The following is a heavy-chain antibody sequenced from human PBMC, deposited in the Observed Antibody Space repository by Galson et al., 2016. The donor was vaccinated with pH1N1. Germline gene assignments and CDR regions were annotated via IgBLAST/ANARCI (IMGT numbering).Heavy chain of an antibody. D-gene: IGHD3-10*01. CDR3: AAGSGRSDFDY. Sequence: SLRLSCAASGFTFKDARMSWVRQAPGKGLEWVGRIKSKTEVSTRDFAAPVRGRFAISRDDSKSTVFLQMDSLKTEETAVYYCAAGSGRSDFDYWGQGIQVTVSS. V-gene: IGHV3-15*01. CDR2: IKSKTEVSTR. CDR1: GFTFKDAR. J-gene: IGHJ4*02.